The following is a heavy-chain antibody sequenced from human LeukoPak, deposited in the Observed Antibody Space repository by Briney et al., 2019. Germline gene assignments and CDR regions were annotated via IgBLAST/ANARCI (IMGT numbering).Heavy chain of an antibody. CDR1: GGSISSYY. V-gene: IGHV4-59*01. CDR2: IYYSGST. CDR3: ARGARSVVPAALDY. D-gene: IGHD2-2*01. J-gene: IGHJ4*02. Sequence: SETLSLTCTVSGGSISSYYWSWIRQPPGKGLEWIGYIYYSGSTNYNPSLKSRVTISVDTSKNQFSLKLSSVTAAGTAVYYCARGARSVVPAALDYWGQGTLVTVSS.